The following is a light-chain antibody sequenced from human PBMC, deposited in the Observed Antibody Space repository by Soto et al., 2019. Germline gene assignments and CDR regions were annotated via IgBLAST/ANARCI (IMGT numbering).Light chain of an antibody. Sequence: VLTQSPATLSLSLGESATLSCRASQSIGTSLAWYQHRPGQPPRLLIYDGFNRATGIPARFSGGGSGTDFTLTISSLEPEDFAVYYWQQRASWPPFTFGGGTKVDIK. CDR2: DGF. CDR1: QSIGTS. CDR3: QQRASWPPFT. J-gene: IGKJ4*01. V-gene: IGKV3-11*01.